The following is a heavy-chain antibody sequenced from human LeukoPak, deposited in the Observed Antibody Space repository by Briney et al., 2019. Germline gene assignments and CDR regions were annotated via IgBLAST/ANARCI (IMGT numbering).Heavy chain of an antibody. CDR3: AGDWPHCSSTSCYFYMDV. V-gene: IGHV3-66*03. CDR2: IYTSGIT. D-gene: IGHD2-2*01. J-gene: IGHJ6*03. CDR1: GFTISDNY. Sequence: GGSLRLSCEASGFTISDNYVTWVRQAPGKGLEWVSVIYTSGITYFADSVKGRFSISRDNSKNTVYLQMNSLRGEDSAVYYCAGDWPHCSSTSCYFYMDVWGRGTTVTVSS.